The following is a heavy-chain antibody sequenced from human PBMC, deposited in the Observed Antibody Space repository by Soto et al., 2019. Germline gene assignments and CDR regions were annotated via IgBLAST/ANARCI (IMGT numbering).Heavy chain of an antibody. V-gene: IGHV3-9*01. CDR3: AKSSGYCSGGSCYGYYYFDY. CDR2: ISWNSGSI. J-gene: IGHJ4*02. D-gene: IGHD2-15*01. Sequence: GGSLRLSCAASGFTFDDYAMHWVRQAPGKGLEWVSGISWNSGSIGHADSVKGRFTISRDNAKNSLYLQMNSLRAEDTALYYCAKSSGYCSGGSCYGYYYFDYWGQGTLVTVSS. CDR1: GFTFDDYA.